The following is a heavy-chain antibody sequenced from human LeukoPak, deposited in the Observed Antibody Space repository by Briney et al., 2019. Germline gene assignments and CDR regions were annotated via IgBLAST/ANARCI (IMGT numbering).Heavy chain of an antibody. J-gene: IGHJ4*02. V-gene: IGHV3-23*01. D-gene: IGHD6-6*01. CDR3: AKWKYSSSGLDDY. Sequence: GGSLRLSCAASGFTFSSYSMNWVRQAPGKGLEWVSGISGSGGSTYYADSVKGRFTISRDNSKNTLYVQMNSLGAEDTAVYYCAKWKYSSSGLDDYWGQGTLVTVSS. CDR1: GFTFSSYS. CDR2: ISGSGGST.